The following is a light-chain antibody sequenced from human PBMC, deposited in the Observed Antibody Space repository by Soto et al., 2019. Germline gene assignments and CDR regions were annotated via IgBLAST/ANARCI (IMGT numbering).Light chain of an antibody. CDR3: SSYTSSSTKV. Sequence: SPLTQPASVSGSPVQSMTISCTGTSSDVGGYNYVSWYQQHPGKAPKLMIYEVSNRPSGVSNRFSGSKSGNTASLTISGLQAEDEADYYCSSYTSSSTKVFGTGTKVTVL. CDR1: SSDVGGYNY. CDR2: EVS. J-gene: IGLJ1*01. V-gene: IGLV2-14*01.